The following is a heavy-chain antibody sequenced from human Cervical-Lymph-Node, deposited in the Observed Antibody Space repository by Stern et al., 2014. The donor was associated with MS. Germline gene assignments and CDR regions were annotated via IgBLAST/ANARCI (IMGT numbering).Heavy chain of an antibody. J-gene: IGHJ5*01. D-gene: IGHD5/OR15-5a*01. CDR2: FDPPGRV. V-gene: IGHV4-61*02. CDR1: GGSISSGSHY. CDR3: AREWIYEVSWFDS. Sequence: QVQLQEAGPGLVKPSQTLSLTCTVSGGSISSGSHYWSWIRPPAGKGLEGVGRFDPPGRVDYNPSFKGRVTMSVDTSKDQFPLERRSVTAADTAMYYCAREWIYEVSWFDSWGQGSLVIVSS.